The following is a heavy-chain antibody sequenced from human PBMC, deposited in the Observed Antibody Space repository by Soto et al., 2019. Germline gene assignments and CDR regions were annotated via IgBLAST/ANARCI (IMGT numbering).Heavy chain of an antibody. D-gene: IGHD1-26*01. CDR3: ARVWENNPRVYYFDY. Sequence: SEILSLTCAVYGGSFSGYYWSWIRQPPGKGLEWIGEINHSGSTNYNPSLKSRVTISVDTSKNQFSLKLSSVTAADTAVYYCARVWENNPRVYYFDYWGQGTLVTVSS. CDR1: GGSFSGYY. CDR2: INHSGST. V-gene: IGHV4-34*01. J-gene: IGHJ4*02.